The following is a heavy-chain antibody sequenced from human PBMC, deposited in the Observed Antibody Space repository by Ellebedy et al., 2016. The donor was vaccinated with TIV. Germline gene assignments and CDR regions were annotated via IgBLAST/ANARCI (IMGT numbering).Heavy chain of an antibody. J-gene: IGHJ3*02. CDR2: IKQDGSEK. CDR1: GFTFSSYW. CDR3: ARGEDIVVVGEDAFDI. D-gene: IGHD2-2*01. V-gene: IGHV3-7*01. Sequence: GESLKISCAASGFTFSSYWMSWVRQAPGKGLEWVANIKQDGSEKYYVDSAKGRFTISRDNAKNSLYLQMNSLRAEDTAVYYCARGEDIVVVGEDAFDIWGQGTMVTVSS.